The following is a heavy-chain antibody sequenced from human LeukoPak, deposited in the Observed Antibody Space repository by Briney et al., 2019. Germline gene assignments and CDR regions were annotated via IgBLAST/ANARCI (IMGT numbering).Heavy chain of an antibody. CDR2: FNFEDAET. D-gene: IGHD1-1*01. Sequence: ASVKVSCKVSGSTLSELSIHWVGQTPGKGLEWMGGFNFEDAETIYAQKFQGRVTMTADTCTSTAYMELRSLRADDTAVYYCARDQLSRGVWFEPWGQGTLVTVSS. J-gene: IGHJ5*02. V-gene: IGHV1-24*01. CDR1: GSTLSELS. CDR3: ARDQLSRGVWFEP.